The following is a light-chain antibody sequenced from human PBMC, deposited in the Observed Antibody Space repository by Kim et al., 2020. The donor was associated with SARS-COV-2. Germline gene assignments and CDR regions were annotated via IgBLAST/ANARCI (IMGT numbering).Light chain of an antibody. CDR1: RGHSDYI. V-gene: IGLV4-60*03. CDR2: LMPNGDY. Sequence: QPLLTQSSSASASLGSSVKLTCTLNRGHSDYIIAWHQQQPGKAPRLVMNLMPNGDYKKGSGVPDRFTGSSSGADRYLTISNLQSEDEADYYCETWDRTPRLFGGGTQLTVL. CDR3: ETWDRTPRL. J-gene: IGLJ2*01.